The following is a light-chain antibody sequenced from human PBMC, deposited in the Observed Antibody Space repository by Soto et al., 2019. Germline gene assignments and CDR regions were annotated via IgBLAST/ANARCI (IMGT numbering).Light chain of an antibody. J-gene: IGKJ1*01. V-gene: IGKV1-5*03. CDR3: QHYNSYSEA. CDR1: QTISSW. Sequence: DIHMTQSPSSLSASVGDRFTITCRASQTISSWLAWYQQKPGKAPKLLIYKASTLKSGVPSRFRGSGSGTEFTLTISSLQPDDFATYYCQHYNSYSEAFGQGTKVDI. CDR2: KAS.